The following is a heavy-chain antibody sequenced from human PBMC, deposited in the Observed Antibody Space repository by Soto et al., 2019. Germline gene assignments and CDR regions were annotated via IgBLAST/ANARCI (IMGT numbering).Heavy chain of an antibody. D-gene: IGHD1-7*01. CDR2: ISSSSSTI. CDR3: ARDVVGWNYDWFDP. J-gene: IGHJ5*02. Sequence: GGSLRLSCAASGFTFSSYSMNWVRQAPGKGLEWVSYISSSSSTIYYADSVKGRFTISRDNAKNSLYLQMNSLRAEDTAVYYCARDVVGWNYDWFDPWGQGTLVTVSS. CDR1: GFTFSSYS. V-gene: IGHV3-48*01.